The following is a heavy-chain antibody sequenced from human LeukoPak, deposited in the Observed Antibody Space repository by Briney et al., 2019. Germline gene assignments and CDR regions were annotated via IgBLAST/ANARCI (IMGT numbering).Heavy chain of an antibody. V-gene: IGHV1-8*01. CDR1: GYTFTSYD. J-gene: IGHJ4*02. D-gene: IGHD5-12*01. CDR2: MNPNTGNT. CDR3: ARGRSTGYPYHFEY. Sequence: ASVKVSCKASGYTFTSYDINWVRQAPGQRLEWRGWMNPNTGNTGYAQKFQGRVTITRNTSISTAYMELSGLRSEDTAVYYCARGRSTGYPYHFEYWGQGTLVTVSS.